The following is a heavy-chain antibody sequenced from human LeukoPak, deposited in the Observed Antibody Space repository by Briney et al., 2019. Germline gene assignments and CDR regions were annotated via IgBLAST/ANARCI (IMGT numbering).Heavy chain of an antibody. CDR2: ISGSGGST. CDR3: ARVLPGIAAAGTDFDY. Sequence: GGSLRLSCAASGFTFSSYAMSWVRQAPGKGLEWVSAISGSGGSTYFADSVKGRFTISRDNSKNTLYLQMNSLRAVDTAVYYCARVLPGIAAAGTDFDYWGQGTLVTVSS. D-gene: IGHD6-13*01. J-gene: IGHJ4*02. V-gene: IGHV3-23*01. CDR1: GFTFSSYA.